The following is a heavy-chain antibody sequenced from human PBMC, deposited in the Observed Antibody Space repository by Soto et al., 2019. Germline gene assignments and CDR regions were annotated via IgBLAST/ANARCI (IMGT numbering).Heavy chain of an antibody. CDR3: ARQEASSSWYGSLGFDY. V-gene: IGHV4-59*08. Sequence: SETLSLTCAVSGGSISSYYWSWIRQPPGKGLEWIGYIYYSGSTDYNPSLKSRVTISVATSKNQFSLKLSSVTAADTAVYYCARQEASSSWYGSLGFDYWGQGTLVTVSS. J-gene: IGHJ4*02. CDR2: IYYSGST. CDR1: GGSISSYY. D-gene: IGHD6-13*01.